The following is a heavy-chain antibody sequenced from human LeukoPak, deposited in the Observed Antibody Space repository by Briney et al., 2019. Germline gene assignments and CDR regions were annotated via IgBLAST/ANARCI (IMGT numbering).Heavy chain of an antibody. V-gene: IGHV4-59*08. Sequence: KPSETLSLTCTVSGDSISSYYWSWIRQPPGKGLEWIGYIYYSGITKYNPSLKSRVTISVDTSKNQFSLKLSSVTAADAAVYYCATIGYCTGTSCYGAHFQHWGQGTLVTVSS. CDR2: IYYSGIT. D-gene: IGHD2-2*01. CDR3: ATIGYCTGTSCYGAHFQH. CDR1: GDSISSYY. J-gene: IGHJ1*01.